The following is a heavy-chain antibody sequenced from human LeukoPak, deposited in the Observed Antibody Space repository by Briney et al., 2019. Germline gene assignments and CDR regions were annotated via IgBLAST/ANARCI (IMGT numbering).Heavy chain of an antibody. CDR2: VYYSGST. CDR1: GGSISSSSYY. CDR3: ARNYYDYVWGSYRYFDY. J-gene: IGHJ4*02. Sequence: PSETLSLTCTVSGGSISSSSYYWGWIRQPPGKGLDYIGSVYYSGSTYYNPSLKSRVTISVDTSKNQFSLKLSSVTAADTALYYCARNYYDYVWGSYRYFDYWGQGTLVTVSS. V-gene: IGHV4-39*01. D-gene: IGHD3-16*02.